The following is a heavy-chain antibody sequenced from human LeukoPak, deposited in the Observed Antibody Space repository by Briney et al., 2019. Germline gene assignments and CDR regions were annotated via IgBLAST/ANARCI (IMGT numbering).Heavy chain of an antibody. V-gene: IGHV3-23*01. CDR3: ARIRIGGWYDFDY. D-gene: IGHD6-19*01. Sequence: GGSLRLSCAASGFTFSSYAINWVRQAPGKGLEWVSAISGSGGSTYYVDSVKGRFTISRDNSKNTVYLQMNSLRAEDTALYYCARIRIGGWYDFDYWGQGTLVTVSS. CDR1: GFTFSSYA. J-gene: IGHJ4*02. CDR2: ISGSGGST.